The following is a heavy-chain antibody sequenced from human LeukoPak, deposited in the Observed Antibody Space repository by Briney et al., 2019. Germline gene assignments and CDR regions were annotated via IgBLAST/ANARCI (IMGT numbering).Heavy chain of an antibody. CDR1: GGSIGSYY. D-gene: IGHD2-15*01. CDR3: ARRPFGSSPKYKKVAAAVSGYFDY. J-gene: IGHJ4*02. Sequence: SETLSLTCTVSGGSIGSYYWSWIRQTAEKGLEWIGHIYNSGSTNYNPSLKSRVTMSVDTSKNQFSLKLSSVTAADTAVYYCARRPFGSSPKYKKVAAAVSGYFDYWGQGTLVTVSS. V-gene: IGHV4-4*07. CDR2: IYNSGST.